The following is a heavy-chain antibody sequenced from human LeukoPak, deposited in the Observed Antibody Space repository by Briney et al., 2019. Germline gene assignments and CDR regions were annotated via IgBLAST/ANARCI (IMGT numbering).Heavy chain of an antibody. J-gene: IGHJ6*03. CDR1: GYSISSGYY. CDR3: ARERGEAYGDYYYYYYMDV. V-gene: IGHV4-38-2*02. Sequence: PSETLSLTCTVSGYSISSGYYWGWIRQPPGKGLEWIGSIYHSGSTYYNPSLKSRVTISVDTSKNQFSLKLSSVTAADTAVYYCARERGEAYGDYYYYYYMDVWGKGTTVTISS. CDR2: IYHSGST. D-gene: IGHD4-17*01.